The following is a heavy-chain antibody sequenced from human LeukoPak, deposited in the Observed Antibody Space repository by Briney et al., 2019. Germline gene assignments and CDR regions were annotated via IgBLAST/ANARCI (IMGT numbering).Heavy chain of an antibody. CDR1: GYTLTELS. CDR3: ATTGLFTTSAGGYYDG. V-gene: IGHV1-24*01. D-gene: IGHD3-10*01. J-gene: IGHJ4*02. CDR2: FDPEDGET. Sequence: ASVKVSCKVFGYTLTELSMHWVRQAPGKGLEWMGGFDPEDGETIYAQKFQGRVTMTEDTSTDTAYMELSSLRSEDTAVYYCATTGLFTTSAGGYYDGWGQGTLVTVSS.